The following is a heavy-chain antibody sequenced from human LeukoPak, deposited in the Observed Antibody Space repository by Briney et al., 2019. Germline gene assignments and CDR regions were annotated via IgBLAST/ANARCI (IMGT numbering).Heavy chain of an antibody. D-gene: IGHD2-15*01. Sequence: XXXLXXVXAISGSGGSTYYADSVKGRFTISRDNSKNTLYLQMNSLRAEDTAVYYCAKAKKYCSGGSCYYFDYWGQGTLVTASS. CDR3: AKAKKYCSGGSCYYFDY. V-gene: IGHV3-23*01. J-gene: IGHJ4*02. CDR2: ISGSGGST.